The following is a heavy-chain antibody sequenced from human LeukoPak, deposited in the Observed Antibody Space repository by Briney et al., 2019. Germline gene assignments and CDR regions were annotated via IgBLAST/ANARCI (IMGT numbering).Heavy chain of an antibody. CDR3: ARGDYLYYFDY. D-gene: IGHD2-21*01. J-gene: IGHJ4*02. V-gene: IGHV4-38-2*02. CDR1: GYSISSGYY. Sequence: SETLSLTCTVSGYSISSGYYWGWIRQPPAKGLEWIGSIYHSGSTYYNPSLKSRVTISVDTSKNQFSLRLSSVTAADTAVYYCARGDYLYYFDYWGQGTLVTVSS. CDR2: IYHSGST.